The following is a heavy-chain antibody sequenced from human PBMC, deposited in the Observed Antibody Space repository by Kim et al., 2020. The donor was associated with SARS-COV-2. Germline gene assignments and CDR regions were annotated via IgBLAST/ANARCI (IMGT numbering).Heavy chain of an antibody. CDR1: GGTFSSYA. D-gene: IGHD3-3*01. CDR2: IIPIFGTA. J-gene: IGHJ3*02. Sequence: SVKVSCKASGGTFSSYAISWVRQAPGQGLEWMGGIIPIFGTANYAQKFQGRVTITADESTSTAYMELSSLRSEDTAVYYCARDFDDDFWSGYYIWGQGTMVTVSS. V-gene: IGHV1-69*13. CDR3: ARDFDDDFWSGYYI.